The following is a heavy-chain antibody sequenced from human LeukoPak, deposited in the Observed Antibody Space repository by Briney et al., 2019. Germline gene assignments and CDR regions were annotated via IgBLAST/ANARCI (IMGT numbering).Heavy chain of an antibody. CDR2: IYYSGST. CDR1: GGSISSYY. CDR3: ARATDLVTTTFDY. J-gene: IGHJ4*02. V-gene: IGHV4-59*01. Sequence: SETLSLTCTVSGGSISSYYWSWIRQPPGKGLEGIGYIYYSGSTNYNPSLKSRVTISVDTSKNQFSLKLSSVTAADTAVYYCARATDLVTTTFDYWGQGTLVTVSS. D-gene: IGHD4-17*01.